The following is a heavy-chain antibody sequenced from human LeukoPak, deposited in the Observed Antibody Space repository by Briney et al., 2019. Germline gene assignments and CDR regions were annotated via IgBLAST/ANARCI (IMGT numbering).Heavy chain of an antibody. D-gene: IGHD2-2*01. V-gene: IGHV3-11*01. J-gene: IGHJ6*02. CDR1: GFTFSDYY. Sequence: GGSLRLSCAASGFTFSDYYMSWIRQAPGKGLEWVSYISSSGSTIYYADSVKGRFTISRDNAKNSLYLQMNSLRAEDTAVYYCARDSVVVVPAASLHGMDVWGQGTTVTVSS. CDR2: ISSSGSTI. CDR3: ARDSVVVVPAASLHGMDV.